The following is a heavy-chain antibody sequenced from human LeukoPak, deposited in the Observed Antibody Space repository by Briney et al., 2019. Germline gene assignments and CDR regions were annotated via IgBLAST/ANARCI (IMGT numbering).Heavy chain of an antibody. CDR2: KNRNSGDP. V-gene: IGHV1-8*01. CDR1: GYTFTSYD. CDR3: ARRPKSASCGMDV. Sequence: GASVSVSCKPSGYTFTSYDINWVRDAPGQGPEWMGWKNRNSGDPGYAQKLQGRVTMNRDTSITTDYMELSSLVSEDTAVYYCARRPKSASCGMDVWGQGTTVTVSS. J-gene: IGHJ6*02.